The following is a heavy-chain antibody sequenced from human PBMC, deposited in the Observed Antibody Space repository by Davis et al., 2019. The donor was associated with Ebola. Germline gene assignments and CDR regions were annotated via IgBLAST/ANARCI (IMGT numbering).Heavy chain of an antibody. CDR2: VSSGGNT. CDR1: GFTFSDYY. V-gene: IGHV3-53*01. CDR3: ARGGSGSGWHYFDF. D-gene: IGHD6-19*01. Sequence: PGGSLRLSCAASGFTFSDYYMSWIRQAPGKGLEWVSIVSSGGNTYYADSVKGRFTISRDNSKNTVSLQMNSLRDEDTAVYYCARGGSGSGWHYFDFWGQGTLVTVSS. J-gene: IGHJ4*02.